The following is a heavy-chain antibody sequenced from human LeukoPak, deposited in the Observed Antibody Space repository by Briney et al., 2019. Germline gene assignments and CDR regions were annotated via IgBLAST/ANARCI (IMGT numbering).Heavy chain of an antibody. CDR1: GYTLTELS. V-gene: IGHV1-24*01. CDR2: FDPEDGET. CDR3: ATCPVDSYGYRAYYYYGMGV. Sequence: ASVKVSCKVSGYTLTELSMHWVRQAPGKGLEWMGGFDPEDGETIYAQKFQGRVTMTEDTSTDTAYMELSSLRSEDTAVYYCATCPVDSYGYRAYYYYGMGVWGQGTTVTVSS. J-gene: IGHJ6*02. D-gene: IGHD5-18*01.